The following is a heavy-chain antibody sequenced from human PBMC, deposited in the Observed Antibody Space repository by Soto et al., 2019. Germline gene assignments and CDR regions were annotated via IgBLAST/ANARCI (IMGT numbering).Heavy chain of an antibody. CDR3: ARLQGPSGSCANDY. D-gene: IGHD3-10*01. Sequence: QVQLVQSGVEVKKPGASVKVSCKASGYTFSSYVISWVRQAPGQGLEWMGWISAYNTNTNYAQNFQGRVTMTTDTSTSTAYMEVRSLRSDDTAVYYCARLQGPSGSCANDYWGLGTLVTVSS. J-gene: IGHJ4*02. CDR1: GYTFSSYV. V-gene: IGHV1-18*01. CDR2: ISAYNTNT.